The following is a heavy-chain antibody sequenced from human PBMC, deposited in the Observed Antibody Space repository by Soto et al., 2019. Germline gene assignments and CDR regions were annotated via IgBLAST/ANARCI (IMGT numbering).Heavy chain of an antibody. CDR2: IVPIYRTA. D-gene: IGHD3-10*01. V-gene: IGHV1-69*01. Sequence: QVQLVQSGAEVKKPGSSVKVSCKASGGTFSSYRINWVRQAPGQGLEWVGGIVPIYRTADYAQKFQGRVTITADESARTVYMELRSLKSRDTAVYYCARDSGAKLSNSWGQGTLVTVSS. J-gene: IGHJ4*02. CDR1: GGTFSSYR. CDR3: ARDSGAKLSNS.